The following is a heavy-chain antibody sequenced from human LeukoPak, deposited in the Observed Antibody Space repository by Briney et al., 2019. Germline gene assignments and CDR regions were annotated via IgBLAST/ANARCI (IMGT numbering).Heavy chain of an antibody. V-gene: IGHV1-69*01. D-gene: IGHD3-9*01. CDR3: ARVYYDILTGYYHDAFDI. CDR2: IIPIFGTA. Sequence: SVKVSCKASGGTFSSYAISWVRQAPGQGLEWMGGIIPIFGTANYAQKFQGRVTITADESTSTAYMELSSLRSEDTAVYYCARVYYDILTGYYHDAFDIWGQGTKVTVSS. J-gene: IGHJ3*02. CDR1: GGTFSSYA.